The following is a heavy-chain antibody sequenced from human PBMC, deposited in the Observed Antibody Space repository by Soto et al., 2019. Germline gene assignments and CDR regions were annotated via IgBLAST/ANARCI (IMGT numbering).Heavy chain of an antibody. CDR3: ARVYLTTVTTPLGY. J-gene: IGHJ4*02. V-gene: IGHV3-33*01. Sequence: QVQLVESGGGVVQPGRSLRLSCAASGFTFSSYGMHWVRQAPGKGLEWVAVIWYDGSNKYYADSVKGRFTISRDNSKNTLYLQMYSLRAEDTAVYYCARVYLTTVTTPLGYWGQGTLVTVSS. D-gene: IGHD4-17*01. CDR1: GFTFSSYG. CDR2: IWYDGSNK.